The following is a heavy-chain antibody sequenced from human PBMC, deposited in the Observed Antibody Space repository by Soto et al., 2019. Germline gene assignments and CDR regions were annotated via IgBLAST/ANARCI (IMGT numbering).Heavy chain of an antibody. J-gene: IGHJ4*02. V-gene: IGHV1-69*13. D-gene: IGHD3-22*01. CDR3: ARSPGYYYDSSGQGFDY. CDR2: IIPIFGTA. Sequence: GASVKVSCKASGGTFSSYAISWVRQAPGQGLEWMGGIIPIFGTANYAQKFQGRVTITADESTSTAYMELSSLRSEDTAVYYCARSPGYYYDSSGQGFDYWGQGTLVTVSS. CDR1: GGTFSSYA.